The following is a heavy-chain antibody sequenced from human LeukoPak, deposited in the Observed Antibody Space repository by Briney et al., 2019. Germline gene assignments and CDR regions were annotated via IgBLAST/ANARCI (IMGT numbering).Heavy chain of an antibody. J-gene: IGHJ1*01. D-gene: IGHD6-13*01. V-gene: IGHV5-51*01. CDR2: IYPGDSET. CDR3: ARPAADGLDGSFQH. CDR1: GYSFTTYW. Sequence: GESLKISCKTSGYSFTTYWICWVRQMPGEGLEWMGIIYPGDSETKYSPSFQGQVTISADKSISTAYLQWSSLKASDTAMYYCARPAADGLDGSFQHWGQGTLVTVSS.